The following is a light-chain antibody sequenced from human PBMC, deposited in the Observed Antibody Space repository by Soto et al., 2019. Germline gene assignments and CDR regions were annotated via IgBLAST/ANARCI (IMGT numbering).Light chain of an antibody. CDR3: QQYYSYPLT. CDR2: AAS. J-gene: IGKJ4*01. CDR1: QSISTW. Sequence: IQMSQSPSTLSASVGDRVTIPCRASQSISTWVAWYQQKPGKAPKFLIYAASTLQSGVPSRFSGSGSGTDFTLTISCLQSEDFATYYCQQYYSYPLTFGGGTKVDIK. V-gene: IGKV1-5*01.